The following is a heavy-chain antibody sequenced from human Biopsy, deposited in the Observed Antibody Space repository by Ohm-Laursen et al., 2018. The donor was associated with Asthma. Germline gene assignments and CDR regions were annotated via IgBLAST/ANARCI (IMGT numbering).Heavy chain of an antibody. CDR3: ARCQVGYSSGWSLLLKKIYYSGMDV. J-gene: IGHJ6*02. CDR1: GGTSSNFA. V-gene: IGHV1-69*13. Sequence: GATVKISCKTPGGTSSNFAISWVRQAPGQGLEWLGGIMTVFGTTNYAQKLQGRVTITADESTSTAYMEVTSLRSEDTAIYYCARCQVGYSSGWSLLLKKIYYSGMDVWGQGTAVTVSS. CDR2: IMTVFGTT. D-gene: IGHD6-19*01.